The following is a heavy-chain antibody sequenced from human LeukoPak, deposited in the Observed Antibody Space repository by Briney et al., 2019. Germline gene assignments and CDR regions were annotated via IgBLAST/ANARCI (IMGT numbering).Heavy chain of an antibody. Sequence: GGTLRLSCAASGFTFSSYGMSWVRQAPGKGLEWVSAISGSGGSTYYADSVKGRFTISRDNSKNTLYLQMNSLRAEDTAVYYCAKLGLLWFGESLFDYWGQGTLVTVSS. D-gene: IGHD3-10*01. CDR2: ISGSGGST. J-gene: IGHJ4*02. V-gene: IGHV3-23*01. CDR3: AKLGLLWFGESLFDY. CDR1: GFTFSSYG.